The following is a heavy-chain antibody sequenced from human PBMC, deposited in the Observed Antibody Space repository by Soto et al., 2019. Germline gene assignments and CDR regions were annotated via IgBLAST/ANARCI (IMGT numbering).Heavy chain of an antibody. CDR3: ARIASAGRGWAV. V-gene: IGHV3-7*01. CDR1: GFTFSNYW. J-gene: IGHJ6*02. Sequence: EVQLVESGGGLVQPGGSLRLSCIDFGFTFSNYWMSWVRQAPVKGLEWVGNIKQDGSEKNYVDSVKGRFTISRDNAKNSLYLQMNSLRAEDTAVYYCARIASAGRGWAVWGQGTTVVVSS. D-gene: IGHD6-25*01. CDR2: IKQDGSEK.